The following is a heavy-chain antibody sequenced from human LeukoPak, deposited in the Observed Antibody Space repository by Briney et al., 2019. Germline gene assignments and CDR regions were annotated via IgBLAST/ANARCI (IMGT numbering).Heavy chain of an antibody. CDR2: IPSNGGSD. CDR1: GLPQTTYG. CDR3: AKRGHYSINWYHYFDY. Sequence: GGPLTLSCSPSGLPQTTYGLHWLRQAPGKGLEGVAAIPSNGGSDFYADSVKGRFTLFRDNSMNTLFLKMNSLRPDDTAVYYCAKRGHYSINWYHYFDYWGQGTLVTVSS. J-gene: IGHJ4*02. D-gene: IGHD6-13*01. V-gene: IGHV3-30*18.